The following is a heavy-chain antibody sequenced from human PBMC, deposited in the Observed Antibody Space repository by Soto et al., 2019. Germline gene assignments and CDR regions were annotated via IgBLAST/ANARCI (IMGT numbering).Heavy chain of an antibody. CDR1: GITFNNYA. J-gene: IGHJ4*02. CDR2: ISGSGDST. Sequence: EVQLLESGGGLVQPGGSLRLSCVASGITFNNYAISWVRQAPGKGLEWVSGISGSGDSTYYADSVKGRFTISRDNSKATLYLQTSTLRAEDTAIYFCASQFDTSGYYKPADVWGQATQVTVSS. CDR3: ASQFDTSGYYKPADV. D-gene: IGHD3-22*01. V-gene: IGHV3-23*01.